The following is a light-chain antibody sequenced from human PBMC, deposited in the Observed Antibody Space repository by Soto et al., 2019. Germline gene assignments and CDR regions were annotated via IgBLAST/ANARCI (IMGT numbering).Light chain of an antibody. J-gene: IGLJ2*01. Sequence: QLVLTQSPSASASLGASVKLTCTLSSGHSSYAIAWHQQQPEKGPRYLMKLNSDGSHSKGDGIPDRFSGSSSGAERYLTIPSRQSEDEADYYCQTWGTGTVVFGGGTKLTVL. CDR2: LNSDGSH. CDR3: QTWGTGTVV. V-gene: IGLV4-69*01. CDR1: SGHSSYA.